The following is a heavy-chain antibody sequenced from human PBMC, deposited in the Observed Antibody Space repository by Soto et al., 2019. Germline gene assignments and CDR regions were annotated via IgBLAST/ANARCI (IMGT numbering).Heavy chain of an antibody. CDR1: GDSISRYY. J-gene: IGHJ6*02. CDR3: AIYQGGEFRKGSGMDV. D-gene: IGHD3-10*01. V-gene: IGHV4-59*01. CDR2: IYYSGET. Sequence: QVQLQESGPGLVKPSETLSLTCTVSGDSISRYYWSWIRLSPGKGLEWIGYIYYSGETNYNPSVKSRCTITVDSTKNQSSLKLSSVTAADTAVYYCAIYQGGEFRKGSGMDVWGQGTTVTVSS.